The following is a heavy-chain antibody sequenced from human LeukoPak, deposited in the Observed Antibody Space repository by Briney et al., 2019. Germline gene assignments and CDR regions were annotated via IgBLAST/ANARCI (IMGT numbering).Heavy chain of an antibody. CDR1: GFTFSSYG. V-gene: IGHV3-30*03. D-gene: IGHD6-6*01. CDR3: ARGGSSSGRFAY. Sequence: GRSLRLSCAASGFTFSSYGMHWVRQAPGKGLEWVAVISYDGSNKYYADSVKGRFTISRDNSKNTLYLQMNSLRAEDTAVYYCARGGSSSGRFAYWGQGTLVTVSS. J-gene: IGHJ4*02. CDR2: ISYDGSNK.